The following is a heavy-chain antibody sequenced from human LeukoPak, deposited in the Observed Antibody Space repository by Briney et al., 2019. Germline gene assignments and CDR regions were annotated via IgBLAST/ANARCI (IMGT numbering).Heavy chain of an antibody. J-gene: IGHJ5*02. D-gene: IGHD3-10*01. V-gene: IGHV3-7*01. CDR2: IKQDGSPK. CDR3: ARERGSGSYHPFDP. Sequence: GGSLRLSCAASGFTFSSYWMSWVRQAPGKGLEWVANIKQDGSPKYYVDSVKGRFTISRDNAKNSLYLQMNSLRAEDTAVYYCARERGSGSYHPFDPWGQGTLATVSS. CDR1: GFTFSSYW.